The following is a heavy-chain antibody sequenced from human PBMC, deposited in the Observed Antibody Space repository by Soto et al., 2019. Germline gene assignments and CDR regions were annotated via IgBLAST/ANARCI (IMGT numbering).Heavy chain of an antibody. V-gene: IGHV4-59*01. CDR2: IYYSGST. D-gene: IGHD3-22*01. CDR1: GGSISSYY. CDR3: ARANGRYYYDSSGPYGMDV. J-gene: IGHJ6*02. Sequence: SETLSLTCTVSGGSISSYYWSWIRQPPGKGLEWIGYIYYSGSTNYNPSLKSRVTISVDTSKNQFSLKLSSVTAADTAVYYCARANGRYYYDSSGPYGMDVWGQGTTVTVSS.